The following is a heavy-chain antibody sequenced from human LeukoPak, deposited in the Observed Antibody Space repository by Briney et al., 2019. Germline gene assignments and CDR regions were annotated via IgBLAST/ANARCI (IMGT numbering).Heavy chain of an antibody. CDR3: ARGEGRYCSSTSCRYNWFDP. V-gene: IGHV4-34*01. Sequence: SETLSLTCAVYGGSFSGYYWSWIRQPPGEGLEWIGEINHSGSTNYNPSLKSRVTISVDTSKNQFSLKLSSVTAADTAVYYCARGEGRYCSSTSCRYNWFDPWGQGTLVTVSS. J-gene: IGHJ5*02. CDR1: GGSFSGYY. CDR2: INHSGST. D-gene: IGHD2-2*01.